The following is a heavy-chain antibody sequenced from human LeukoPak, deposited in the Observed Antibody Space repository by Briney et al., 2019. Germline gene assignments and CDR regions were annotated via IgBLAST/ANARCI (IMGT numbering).Heavy chain of an antibody. Sequence: SETLSLTCAVSGGSFIGFHWNWIRQSATKGLEWIGEINHSGSTNYNPSLKSRVTISVDTSKNQFSLRLRSVTAADTAVYYCARDPTTVIAVSYYFDFWGQGTQVTVSS. J-gene: IGHJ4*02. CDR2: INHSGST. D-gene: IGHD2-15*01. CDR1: GGSFIGFH. CDR3: ARDPTTVIAVSYYFDF. V-gene: IGHV4-34*01.